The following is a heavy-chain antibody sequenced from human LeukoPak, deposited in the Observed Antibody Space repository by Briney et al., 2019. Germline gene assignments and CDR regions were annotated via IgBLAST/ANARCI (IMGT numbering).Heavy chain of an antibody. D-gene: IGHD6-25*01. Sequence: SISSSISYIYYSHSVKGRFTISRDNGKNSLYLQMNSLRAEDTAVYYCARVIAADHYFDYWGQGTLVTVSS. J-gene: IGHJ4*02. CDR3: ARVIAADHYFDY. CDR2: ISSSISYI. V-gene: IGHV3-21*01.